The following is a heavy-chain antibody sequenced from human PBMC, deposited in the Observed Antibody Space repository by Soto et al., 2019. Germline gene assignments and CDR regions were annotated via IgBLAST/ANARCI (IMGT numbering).Heavy chain of an antibody. D-gene: IGHD1-26*01. CDR1: GFTFSNAW. CDR2: IKSKTDGGTT. Sequence: EVQLLESGGGLVQPGGSLRLSCTASGFTFSNAWMSWVRQAPGKGLEWVGRIKSKTDGGTTDYAAPVKGRFTISRDDSKNTLYLQMNSLKTEDTAVYYCTTDGQPPRGSYPNWFDPWGQGTLVTVSS. CDR3: TTDGQPPRGSYPNWFDP. V-gene: IGHV3-15*01. J-gene: IGHJ5*02.